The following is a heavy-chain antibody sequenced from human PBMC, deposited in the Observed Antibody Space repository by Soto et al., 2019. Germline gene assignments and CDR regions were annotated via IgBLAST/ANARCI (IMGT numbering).Heavy chain of an antibody. J-gene: IGHJ4*02. Sequence: GGSLRLSCAASGFTFSSYSMNWVRQAPGKGLEWVSYISSSSSTIYYADSVKGRFTISRDNAKNSLYLQMNSLRDEDTAVYYCASYGQLDSGSFFDYWGQGTLVTVSS. CDR3: ASYGQLDSGSFFDY. CDR1: GFTFSSYS. V-gene: IGHV3-48*02. CDR2: ISSSSSTI. D-gene: IGHD1-26*01.